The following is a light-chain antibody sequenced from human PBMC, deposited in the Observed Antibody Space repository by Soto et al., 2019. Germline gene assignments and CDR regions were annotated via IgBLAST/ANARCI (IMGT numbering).Light chain of an antibody. CDR1: QSVGGF. J-gene: IGKJ2*01. CDR2: DTS. Sequence: EIVLTQSPATLSLSPGERATLSCRASQSVGGFLAWYQQKSGQAPRLLIYDTSKRATGIPARFSGSGSGTDFTLTISSLEPEDFAICQCQHRSNWPPMYTFGQGTKLAIK. CDR3: QHRSNWPPMYT. V-gene: IGKV3-11*01.